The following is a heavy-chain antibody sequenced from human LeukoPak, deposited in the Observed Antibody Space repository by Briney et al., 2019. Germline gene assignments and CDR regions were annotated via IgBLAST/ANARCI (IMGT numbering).Heavy chain of an antibody. V-gene: IGHV4-39*01. D-gene: IGHD6-13*01. CDR2: IYYSGST. Sequence: SETLSLTCSVPGDPITNNNYFWAWIRQPPGEGLEWIGTIYYSGSTYYDPSLKSRVTISIDTSKNQFSLKLSSVTAADTAVYYCAGLLIKAAAGTKNDYWGQGTLVTVSS. CDR1: GDPITNNNYF. CDR3: AGLLIKAAAGTKNDY. J-gene: IGHJ4*02.